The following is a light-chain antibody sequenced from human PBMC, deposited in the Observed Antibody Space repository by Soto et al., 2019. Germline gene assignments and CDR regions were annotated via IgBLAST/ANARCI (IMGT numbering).Light chain of an antibody. CDR2: DVS. V-gene: IGLV2-14*03. Sequence: QSALTQPASVSGSPGKSITISCTGTSSDVGGYNYVSWYQHHPGKAPKLMIYDVSNRPSGVSNRFSGSKSDNTASLTISGLQTEDEAEYYCSSYTSTNTVIFGGGTKLTVL. J-gene: IGLJ2*01. CDR3: SSYTSTNTVI. CDR1: SSDVGGYNY.